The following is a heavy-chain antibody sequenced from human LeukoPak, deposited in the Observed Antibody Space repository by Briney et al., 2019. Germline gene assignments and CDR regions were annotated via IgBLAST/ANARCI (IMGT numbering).Heavy chain of an antibody. CDR2: IKYDASST. V-gene: IGHV3-74*01. CDR1: GFTFSSHW. CDR3: ARGYSSGWTPFDY. Sequence: GGSLRLSCADSGFTFSSHWMHWVRQAPGKGLVWVSRIKYDASSTSYADSVKGRFTISRDDAKNTLYLQMNSLRAEDTAVYYYARGYSSGWTPFDYWGQGTLVTVSS. D-gene: IGHD6-19*01. J-gene: IGHJ4*02.